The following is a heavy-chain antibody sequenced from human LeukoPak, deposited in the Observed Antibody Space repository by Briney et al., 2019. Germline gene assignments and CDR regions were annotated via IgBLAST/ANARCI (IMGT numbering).Heavy chain of an antibody. V-gene: IGHV3-7*01. Sequence: GGSLRLSCVTSGFTFSSYWMSWVRQAPGKGLEWVANIKQDGSEKYYVDSVKGRFTISRDNAKNSLYLQMNSLRAEDTAVYYCARDSPLYSSAYYYARAGYFDYWGQGTLVTVSS. CDR2: IKQDGSEK. CDR3: ARDSPLYSSAYYYARAGYFDY. CDR1: GFTFSSYW. J-gene: IGHJ4*02. D-gene: IGHD3-22*01.